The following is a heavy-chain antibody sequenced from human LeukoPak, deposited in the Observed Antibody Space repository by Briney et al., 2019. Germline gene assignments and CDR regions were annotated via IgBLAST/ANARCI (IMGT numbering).Heavy chain of an antibody. Sequence: KPSETLSLTCTVSGGSISSSSYYWGWIRQPPGKGLEWIGSIYYSGSTYYNPSLKSRVTISVDTSKNQFSLKLSSVTAADTAVYYCARPAVAGDCWGQGTLVTVSS. V-gene: IGHV4-39*01. D-gene: IGHD6-19*01. CDR1: GGSISSSSYY. J-gene: IGHJ4*02. CDR3: ARPAVAGDC. CDR2: IYYSGST.